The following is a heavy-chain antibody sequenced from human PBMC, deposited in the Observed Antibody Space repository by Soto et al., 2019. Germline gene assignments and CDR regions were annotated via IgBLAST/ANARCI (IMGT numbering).Heavy chain of an antibody. J-gene: IGHJ6*02. Sequence: SSMIPCKAACYTFTSYDISWVRQAPGQGLEWMGWISAYNGNTNYAQKLQGRVTMTTDTSTSTAYMEMRSLRSDDTAVYYCARRSSYYYYGMDVWGQETTVTVPS. D-gene: IGHD1-26*01. CDR3: ARRSSYYYYGMDV. V-gene: IGHV1-18*01. CDR2: ISAYNGNT. CDR1: CYTFTSYD.